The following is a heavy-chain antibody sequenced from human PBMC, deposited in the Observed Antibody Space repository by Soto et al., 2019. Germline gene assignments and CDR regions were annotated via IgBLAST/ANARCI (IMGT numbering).Heavy chain of an antibody. CDR1: GFTFSSYG. Sequence: PGGSLRLSCAASGFTFSSYGMRWVRQAPGKGLEWVAVIWFDGSNKFYADSVKGRFTISRDNSKNTVSLQMNRLRDEDSAAYYCATTGPYWGQGTLVTVSS. CDR3: ATTGPY. J-gene: IGHJ4*02. CDR2: IWFDGSNK. V-gene: IGHV3-33*01.